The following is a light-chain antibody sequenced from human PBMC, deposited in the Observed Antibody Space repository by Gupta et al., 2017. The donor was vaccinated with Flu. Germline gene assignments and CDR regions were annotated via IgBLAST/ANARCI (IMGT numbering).Light chain of an antibody. V-gene: IGLV1-47*01. CDR3: AVWDDSVNGRL. Sequence: QPVLPQAPSASATPGPGVTISCSGGSYNIGQNYVYWYQQVPGIAPKLLIYRNVERPSGVPARFSDSESGTSASLAISGLRFEDEAEYFCAVWDDSVNGRLFGGGTKLTVL. J-gene: IGLJ3*02. CDR2: RNV. CDR1: SYNIGQNY.